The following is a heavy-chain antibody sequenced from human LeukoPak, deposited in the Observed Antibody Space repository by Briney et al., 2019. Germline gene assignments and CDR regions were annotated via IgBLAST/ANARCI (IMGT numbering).Heavy chain of an antibody. CDR3: ARVLRSRGTAALLSY. CDR1: GYTFTSYD. Sequence: ASVKVSCKASGYTFTSYDINWVRQATGQGLEWMGWMNPNSGNTGYAQKFQGRVTMTRNTSISAAYMELSSLRSEDTAVYYCARVLRSRGTAALLSYWGQGTLVTVSS. J-gene: IGHJ4*02. CDR2: MNPNSGNT. V-gene: IGHV1-8*01. D-gene: IGHD6-13*01.